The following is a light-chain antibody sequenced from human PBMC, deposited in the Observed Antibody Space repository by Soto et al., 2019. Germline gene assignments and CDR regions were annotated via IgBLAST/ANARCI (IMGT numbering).Light chain of an antibody. CDR2: EVT. Sequence: QSALTQPASVSGSPGQSITISCTGTSSDVGSYNRVSWYQQHPGKAPKLLIYEVTKWPSGVSNRFSGSKSGNTASLTISGLQAEDEADYYCCPHAGFYVFGTGTKVTVL. J-gene: IGLJ1*01. CDR1: SSDVGSYNR. CDR3: CPHAGFYV. V-gene: IGLV2-23*02.